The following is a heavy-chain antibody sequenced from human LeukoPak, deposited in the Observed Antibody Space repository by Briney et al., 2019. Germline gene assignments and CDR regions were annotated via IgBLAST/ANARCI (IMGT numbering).Heavy chain of an antibody. CDR3: ATSYGSGSYFDS. D-gene: IGHD3-10*01. CDR1: GGSISGYY. J-gene: IGHJ4*02. V-gene: IGHV4-59*01. Sequence: SETLSLTCTVSGGSISGYYWSWIRQPPGKGLEWIGYIPYSGSTNYNPSLKSRVTISVDASKNQFSLKLSSVTTVYTAVYFCATSYGSGSYFDSWGQGTLVTVSS. CDR2: IPYSGST.